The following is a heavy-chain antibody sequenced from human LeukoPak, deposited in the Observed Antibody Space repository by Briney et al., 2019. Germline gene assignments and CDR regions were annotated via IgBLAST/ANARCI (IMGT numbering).Heavy chain of an antibody. J-gene: IGHJ4*02. CDR1: GGSFSGYY. CDR2: ISGRGGST. Sequence: PSETLSLTCAVYGGSFSGYYWSWIRQPPGKGLEWVSAISGRGGSTYYADSVKGRFTISRDNSKNPLYLQMNSLRAEDTAVYYCAKESYIVVVVAATRSHFDYWGQGTLVTASS. V-gene: IGHV3-23*01. CDR3: AKESYIVVVVAATRSHFDY. D-gene: IGHD2-15*01.